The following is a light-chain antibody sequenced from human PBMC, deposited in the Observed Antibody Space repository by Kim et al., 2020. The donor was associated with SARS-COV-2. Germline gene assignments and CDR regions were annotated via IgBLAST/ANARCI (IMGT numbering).Light chain of an antibody. CDR2: ENN. Sequence: NFMLTQPHSVSESPGKTITISCTGGSGIIASNYVQWFQQRPGSAPTTVIFENNRRPSGVPDRFSGSIDTSSNSASLTISGLETEDEADYYCQSYDSFDWVFGGGTKLTVL. V-gene: IGLV6-57*02. CDR1: SGIIASNY. J-gene: IGLJ3*02. CDR3: QSYDSFDWV.